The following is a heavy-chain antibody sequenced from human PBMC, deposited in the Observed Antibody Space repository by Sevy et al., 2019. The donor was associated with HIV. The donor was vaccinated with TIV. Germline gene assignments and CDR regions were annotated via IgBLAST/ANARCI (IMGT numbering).Heavy chain of an antibody. V-gene: IGHV4-39*01. CDR3: ARYSSYSSSPGDWFDP. CDR1: GGSISSSSYY. Sequence: SETLSLTCTVSGGSISSSSYYWGWIRQPPGKGLEWIGSIYYSGSTYYYPSLKSRVTISVDTSKNQFSLKLSSVTAADTAVYYCARYSSYSSSPGDWFDPWGQGTLVTVSS. J-gene: IGHJ5*02. D-gene: IGHD6-6*01. CDR2: IYYSGST.